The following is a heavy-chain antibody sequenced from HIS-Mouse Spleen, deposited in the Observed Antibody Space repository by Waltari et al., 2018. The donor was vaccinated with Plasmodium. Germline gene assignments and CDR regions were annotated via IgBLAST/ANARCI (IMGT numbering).Heavy chain of an antibody. CDR3: ARGYGSGSYYN. J-gene: IGHJ4*02. D-gene: IGHD3-10*01. Sequence: QLQLQESGSGLVKPSQTLSLTCAVSGGSISSGGYSWSWIRQPPGKGLAWIGYIYHSGITYYNPSLKVRVTISVDRSQNQFSLKLSSVTAADTAVYYCARGYGSGSYYNWGQGTLVTVSS. CDR2: IYHSGIT. CDR1: GGSISSGGYS. V-gene: IGHV4-30-2*01.